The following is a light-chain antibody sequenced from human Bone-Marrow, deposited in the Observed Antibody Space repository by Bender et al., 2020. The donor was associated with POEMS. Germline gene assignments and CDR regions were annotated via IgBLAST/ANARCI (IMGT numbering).Light chain of an antibody. Sequence: QSALTQAASVSGSPGQSITISCTGASSDFGPYNLVSWYQHHPGKAPKLMIYEVTKRPSGVSGRFSGSKSGNTASLTISGLQAEDEADYYCSSYTSRSTLYVFGTGTKVTVL. CDR3: SSYTSRSTLYV. V-gene: IGLV2-14*02. J-gene: IGLJ1*01. CDR1: SSDFGPYNL. CDR2: EVT.